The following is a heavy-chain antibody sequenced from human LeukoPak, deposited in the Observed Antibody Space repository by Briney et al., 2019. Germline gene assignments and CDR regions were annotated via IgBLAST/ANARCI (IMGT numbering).Heavy chain of an antibody. CDR3: ARGQAVAVTSLDY. Sequence: ASVKVSCKASGYSFTSYAMHWVRQAPGQRLEWMGWINAGNGNTKYSQKFQGRVTITRDTSASTAYMELSSLRSEGTAVYYCARGQAVAVTSLDYWGQGPLVTVSS. D-gene: IGHD6-19*01. V-gene: IGHV1-3*01. CDR1: GYSFTSYA. J-gene: IGHJ4*02. CDR2: INAGNGNT.